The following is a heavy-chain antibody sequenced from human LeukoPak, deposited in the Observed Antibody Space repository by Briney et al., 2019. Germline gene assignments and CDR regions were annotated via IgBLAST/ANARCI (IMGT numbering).Heavy chain of an antibody. D-gene: IGHD6-19*01. V-gene: IGHV3-30*04. J-gene: IGHJ4*02. Sequence: PGESLRLSCAASGFTFSNYALHWVRQGPGKGLEWLAIISYDGTSEYYRDSVRGRFTVSRDNSMYTMFLQMDSLSPEDTAIYYCARGKGSKGWFMGYWGQGTLVTVSS. CDR2: ISYDGTSE. CDR3: ARGKGSKGWFMGY. CDR1: GFTFSNYA.